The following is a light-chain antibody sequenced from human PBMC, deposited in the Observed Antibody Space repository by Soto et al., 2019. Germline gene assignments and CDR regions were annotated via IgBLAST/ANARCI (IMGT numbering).Light chain of an antibody. V-gene: IGLV2-11*01. J-gene: IGLJ1*01. CDR3: CSYAGRSTLYV. Sequence: LTQPRSVSGSPGQSVTISCTGTSSDVGGYNYVSWYQQHPGKAPKLMIYDVSKRPSGVPDRFSGSKSGNTASLTISGLQAEDEADYYCCSYAGRSTLYVLGTGTKVTVL. CDR1: SSDVGGYNY. CDR2: DVS.